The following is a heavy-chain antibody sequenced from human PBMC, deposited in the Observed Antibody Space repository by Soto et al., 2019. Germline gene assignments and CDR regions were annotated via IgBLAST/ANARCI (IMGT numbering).Heavy chain of an antibody. J-gene: IGHJ4*02. CDR2: INHSGST. CDR1: GGSISSGDYY. D-gene: IGHD3-16*02. CDR3: ARGVLIPRYDYIWGSYRKYYFDY. Sequence: PSETLSLTCTVSGGSISSGDYYWSWIRQPPGKGLEWIGEINHSGSTNYNPSLKSRVTISVDTSKNQFSLKLSSVTAADTAVYYCARGVLIPRYDYIWGSYRKYYFDYWGQGTLVTVSS. V-gene: IGHV4-30-4*01.